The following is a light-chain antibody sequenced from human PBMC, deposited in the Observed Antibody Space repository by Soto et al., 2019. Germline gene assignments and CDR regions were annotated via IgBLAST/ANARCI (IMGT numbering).Light chain of an antibody. Sequence: QLTQSPSFLSASVGDRVTITCRASQGISSYLAWYQQRPGKAPKLLIYKASNLASGVPSRFSGSGSGTEFTLTISSLQPDDFATYYCQQYNSYSITFGQGTRLEI. CDR3: QQYNSYSIT. V-gene: IGKV1-5*03. CDR1: QGISSY. J-gene: IGKJ5*01. CDR2: KAS.